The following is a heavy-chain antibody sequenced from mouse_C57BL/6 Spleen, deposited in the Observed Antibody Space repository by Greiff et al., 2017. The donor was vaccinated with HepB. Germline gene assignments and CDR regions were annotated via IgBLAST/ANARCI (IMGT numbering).Heavy chain of an antibody. J-gene: IGHJ4*01. V-gene: IGHV1-4*01. D-gene: IGHD1-1*01. CDR2: INPSSGYT. CDR1: GYTFTSYT. Sequence: VKLVESGAELARPGASVKMSCKASGYTFTSYTMHWVKQRPGQGLEWIGYINPSSGYTKYNQKFKDKATLTADKSSSTAYMQLSSLTSEDSAVYYCARETTVLDYWGQGTSVTVSS. CDR3: ARETTVLDY.